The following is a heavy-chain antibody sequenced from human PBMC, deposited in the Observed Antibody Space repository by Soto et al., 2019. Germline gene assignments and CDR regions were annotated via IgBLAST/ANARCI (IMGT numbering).Heavy chain of an antibody. D-gene: IGHD3-3*01. CDR3: ARDRGNFGVVLADFYQYGMDV. CDR1: GDSVTSGSIY. V-gene: IGHV4-61*03. J-gene: IGHJ6*02. CDR2: VHYTGST. Sequence: QVQLQESGPGLVKPSETLSLTCTVSGDSVTSGSIYWSWIRQPPGKGPEWIGYVHYTGSTNYNPSLKSRVAISVDTSKNHFSLTLSSVTAADTAVYYCARDRGNFGVVLADFYQYGMDVWGQGTTVTVSS.